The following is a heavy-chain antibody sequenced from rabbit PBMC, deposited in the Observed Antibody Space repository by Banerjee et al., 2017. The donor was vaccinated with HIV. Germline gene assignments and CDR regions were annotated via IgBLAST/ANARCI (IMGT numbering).Heavy chain of an antibody. CDR2: IDAGSSGNT. CDR3: ARGAGYAGDGYANYYGMDL. J-gene: IGHJ6*01. D-gene: IGHD4-2*01. Sequence: QSLEESGGDLVKPGASLTLTCTASGFDFNTYNMCWVRQAPGKGLEWIACIDAGSSGNTYYATWAKGRFTISKTSSTTVTLQMTSLTAADTATYFCARGAGYAGDGYANYYGMDLWGPGTLVTVS. V-gene: IGHV1S40*01. CDR1: GFDFNTYN.